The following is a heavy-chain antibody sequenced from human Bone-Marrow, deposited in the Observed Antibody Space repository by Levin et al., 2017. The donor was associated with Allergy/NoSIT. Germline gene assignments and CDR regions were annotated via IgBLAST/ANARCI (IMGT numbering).Heavy chain of an antibody. V-gene: IGHV3-53*01. CDR1: GFTVSSNY. D-gene: IGHD1-26*01. CDR3: ARADFGSYPTY. Sequence: AGGSLRLSCAASGFTVSSNYMSWVRQAPGKGLEWVSVIYSGGSTYYADSVKGRFTISRDNSKNTLYLQMNSLRAEDTAVYYCARADFGSYPTYWGQGTLVTVSS. J-gene: IGHJ4*02. CDR2: IYSGGST.